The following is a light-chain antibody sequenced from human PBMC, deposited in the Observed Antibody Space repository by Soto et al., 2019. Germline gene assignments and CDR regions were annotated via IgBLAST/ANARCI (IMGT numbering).Light chain of an antibody. Sequence: DFQMTQSPSSLSASVGDRVSITCRASQSIGTSLNWYQQKPGKAPKLLIYSASTLQGGGPSRFSGSGSGTDFTLTISSLQPEDFATYYCQLSYTAPLSFGPGPKVDVK. J-gene: IGKJ3*01. CDR1: QSIGTS. CDR2: SAS. V-gene: IGKV1-39*01. CDR3: QLSYTAPLS.